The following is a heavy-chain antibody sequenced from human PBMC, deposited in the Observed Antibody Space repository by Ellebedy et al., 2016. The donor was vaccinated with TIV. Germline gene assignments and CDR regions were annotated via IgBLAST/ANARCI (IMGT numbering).Heavy chain of an antibody. Sequence: GESLKISCAASGFTVSNNYMGWVRQAPGKGLDWVSILYSGDRIDYADSVKGRFTISRDISKNTVSLQMNSLSAEDTAVYYCAGAQRYSYGTVFDSWGQGMLVTVSS. D-gene: IGHD5-18*01. V-gene: IGHV3-53*01. CDR3: AGAQRYSYGTVFDS. CDR2: LYSGDRI. CDR1: GFTVSNNY. J-gene: IGHJ4*02.